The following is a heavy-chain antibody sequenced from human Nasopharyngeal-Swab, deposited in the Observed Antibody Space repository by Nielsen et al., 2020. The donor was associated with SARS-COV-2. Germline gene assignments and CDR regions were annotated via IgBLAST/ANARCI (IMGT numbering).Heavy chain of an antibody. CDR3: AKGVSAFDY. D-gene: IGHD6-13*01. V-gene: IGHV3-23*01. CDR1: GFTFSSYA. J-gene: IGHJ4*02. Sequence: GESLKISCAASGFTFSSYAMSWVRQAPGKGLEWVSAISGSGGSTYYADSVKGRFTISRDNSKNTLYLQMNSLRAEDTAVYYCAKGVSAFDYWGQGTPVTVSS. CDR2: ISGSGGST.